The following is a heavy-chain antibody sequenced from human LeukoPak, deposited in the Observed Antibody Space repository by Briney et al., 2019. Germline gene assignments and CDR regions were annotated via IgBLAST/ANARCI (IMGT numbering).Heavy chain of an antibody. CDR1: GFTFSDYF. J-gene: IGHJ4*02. CDR3: AKASHYSSSWGYFDY. CDR2: ISGSGGST. D-gene: IGHD6-13*01. V-gene: IGHV3-23*01. Sequence: GGSLRLSCAASGFTFSDYFMSWVRQAPGKGLEWVSAISGSGGSTYYADSVKGRFTISRDNSKNTLYLQMNSLGAEDTAVYYCAKASHYSSSWGYFDYWGQGTLVTVSS.